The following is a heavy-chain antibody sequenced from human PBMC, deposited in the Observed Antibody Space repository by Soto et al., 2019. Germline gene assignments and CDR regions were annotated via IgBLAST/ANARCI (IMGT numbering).Heavy chain of an antibody. CDR1: GFTFSSAW. CDR3: TTLHAFDV. J-gene: IGHJ3*01. V-gene: IGHV3-15*01. Sequence: EVQLVESGGGLIKPGGSLRLSCVASGFTFSSAWMSWVRQAPGKGLEWVGRILSKTDHGTIDYAAPVKGRFTISRDDSKNTLYLQMNSLKTEDTALYYCTTLHAFDVWGQGTMVTVSS. CDR2: ILSKTDHGTI.